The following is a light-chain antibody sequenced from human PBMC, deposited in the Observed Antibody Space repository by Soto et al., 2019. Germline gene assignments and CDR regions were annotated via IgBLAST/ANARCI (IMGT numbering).Light chain of an antibody. Sequence: EIVLTQSPGTLSLSPGESATLACRASQSVSSNSLAWYRRNPGQPPSLLIYGTSTRATDIPRRCSGSGSGTDFTLTITRLEPEDFAVYFCQQYGDSPPTFGQATKVEV. CDR3: QQYGDSPPT. J-gene: IGKJ1*01. CDR1: QSVSSNS. CDR2: GTS. V-gene: IGKV3-20*01.